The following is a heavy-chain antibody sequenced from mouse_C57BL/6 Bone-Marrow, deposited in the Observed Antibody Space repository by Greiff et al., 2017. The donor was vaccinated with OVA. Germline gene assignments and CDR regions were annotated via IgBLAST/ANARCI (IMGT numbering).Heavy chain of an antibody. V-gene: IGHV1-26*01. CDR2: INPNNGGT. CDR3: ERWGGFYYYGSSPWFAY. D-gene: IGHD1-1*01. J-gene: IGHJ3*01. CDR1: GYTFTDYY. Sequence: EVKLQQSGPELVKPGASVKISCKASGYTFTDYYMNWVKQSHGKSLEWIGDINPNNGGTSYNQKFKGKATLTVDKSSSTAYLELRSLTSEDSAVYYCERWGGFYYYGSSPWFAYWGQGTLVTVSA.